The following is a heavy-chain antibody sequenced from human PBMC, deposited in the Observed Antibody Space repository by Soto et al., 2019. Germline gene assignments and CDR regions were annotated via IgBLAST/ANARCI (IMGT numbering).Heavy chain of an antibody. CDR1: GGTFSSYA. CDR3: ARNYYGSGSYPHYYYYGMDV. CDR2: IIPIFGTA. Sequence: QVQLVQSGAEVKKPGSSVKVSCKASGGTFSSYAISWVRQAPGQGLEWMGGIIPIFGTANYAQKFQGRVTITGDESTSTAYMELSSLRSEDTAVYYCARNYYGSGSYPHYYYYGMDVWGQGTTVTVSS. J-gene: IGHJ6*02. D-gene: IGHD3-10*01. V-gene: IGHV1-69*01.